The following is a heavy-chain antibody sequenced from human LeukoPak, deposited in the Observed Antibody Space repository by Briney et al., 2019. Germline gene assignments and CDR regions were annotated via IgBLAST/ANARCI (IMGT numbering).Heavy chain of an antibody. V-gene: IGHV3-53*04. Sequence: GGSLRLSCAASGLTVSSNYMSWVRQAPGKGLEWVSVIYSGGSTYYADSVKGRFTISRHNSKNTLYLQMNSLRAEDTAVYYCARGATGARITMVRGVIFDYWGQGTLVTVSS. J-gene: IGHJ4*02. CDR3: ARGATGARITMVRGVIFDY. D-gene: IGHD3-10*01. CDR2: IYSGGST. CDR1: GLTVSSNY.